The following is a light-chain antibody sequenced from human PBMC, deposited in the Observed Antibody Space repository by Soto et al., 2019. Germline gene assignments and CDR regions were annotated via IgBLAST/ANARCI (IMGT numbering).Light chain of an antibody. CDR2: DAS. J-gene: IGKJ1*01. Sequence: EIVLTQSPATLSLSPGGRATLSCRASQSVSSYLAWYQQKPGQAPRLLIYDASNRATGIPARFSGSGSGTDFTLTISSLGPEDIAVYYCQQSSNWPPWTFGQGTKVEIK. CDR1: QSVSSY. CDR3: QQSSNWPPWT. V-gene: IGKV3-11*01.